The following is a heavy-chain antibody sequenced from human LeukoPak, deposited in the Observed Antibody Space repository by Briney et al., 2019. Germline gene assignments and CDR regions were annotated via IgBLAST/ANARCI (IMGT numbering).Heavy chain of an antibody. V-gene: IGHV3-30*03. Sequence: GRSLRLSCAASGFTFSSYGMHWVRQAPGKGLEWVAVISFDGSNKYYADSVKGRFTISRDNSKNTLYLQMNSLRDEDTAVYYCARVGFRGSDYWGQGTLVTVSS. D-gene: IGHD3-10*01. CDR1: GFTFSSYG. CDR3: ARVGFRGSDY. CDR2: ISFDGSNK. J-gene: IGHJ4*02.